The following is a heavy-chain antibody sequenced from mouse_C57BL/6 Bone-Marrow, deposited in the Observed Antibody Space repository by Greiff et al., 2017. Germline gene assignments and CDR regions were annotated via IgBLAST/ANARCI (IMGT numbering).Heavy chain of an antibody. CDR2: ISSGGSYT. D-gene: IGHD1-1*01. CDR3: ARPFITTVVYFDY. J-gene: IGHJ2*01. CDR1: GFTFSSYG. V-gene: IGHV5-6*01. Sequence: EVKLVESGGDLVKPGGSLKLSCAASGFTFSSYGMSWVRQTPDKRLEWVATISSGGSYTYYPDSVKGRFTISRDNAKNTLYLQMSSLKSEDTAMXYCARPFITTVVYFDYWGQGTTLTVSS.